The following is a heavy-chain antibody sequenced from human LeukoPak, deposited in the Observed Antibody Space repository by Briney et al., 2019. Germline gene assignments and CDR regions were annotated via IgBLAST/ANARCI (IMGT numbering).Heavy chain of an antibody. V-gene: IGHV1-2*02. D-gene: IGHD3-22*01. CDR1: GYTFTCYY. CDR3: ARAYYYDSSGYYG. Sequence: ASVKVSCKASGYTFTCYYMHWVRQAPGQGLEWMGWINPNSGGTNYAQKFQGRVTMTRDTSISTAYMELSRLRSDDTAVYYCARAYYYDSSGYYGWGQGTLVTVSS. J-gene: IGHJ4*02. CDR2: INPNSGGT.